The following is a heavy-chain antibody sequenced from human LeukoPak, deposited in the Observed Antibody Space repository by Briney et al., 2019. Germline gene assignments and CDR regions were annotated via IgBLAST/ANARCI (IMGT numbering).Heavy chain of an antibody. CDR2: ISWNSGSI. CDR3: AKDDGFDY. J-gene: IGHJ4*02. CDR1: GFTFDDYA. V-gene: IGHV3-9*01. Sequence: GGSLRLSCAASGFTFDDYAMHWVRQAPGKGLEWVSGISWNSGSIGYADSVKGRFTISRDNAKNSLYLQMNSLRAEDTALYYCAKDDGFDYWGQGTLVTGSS.